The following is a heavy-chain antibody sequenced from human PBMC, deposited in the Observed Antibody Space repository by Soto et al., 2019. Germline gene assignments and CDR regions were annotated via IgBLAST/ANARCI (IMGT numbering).Heavy chain of an antibody. CDR2: IWYDGSNK. D-gene: IGHD6-19*01. V-gene: IGHV3-33*01. Sequence: GGSLRLSCAASGFTFSSYGMHWVRQAPGKGLEWVAVIWYDGSNKYYADSVKGRFTISRDNSKNTLYLQMNSLRAEDTAVYYCARNRLSLAVAGTGGLDPWGQGTLVTVSS. J-gene: IGHJ5*02. CDR3: ARNRLSLAVAGTGGLDP. CDR1: GFTFSSYG.